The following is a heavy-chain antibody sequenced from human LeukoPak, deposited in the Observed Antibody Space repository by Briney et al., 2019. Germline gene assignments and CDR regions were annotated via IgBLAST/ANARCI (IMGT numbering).Heavy chain of an antibody. CDR2: ISYDGSNK. CDR1: GFTFSKYG. Sequence: GGSLRLSCAAPGFTFSKYGMHWVRQAPGKGLEWVAVISYDGSNKYYADSVKGRFTISRDNSKNTLYLQMNSLRAEDTAMYYCAKDAVTGNAYYYYYMDVWGKGTTVTVSS. CDR3: AKDAVTGNAYYYYYMDV. D-gene: IGHD6-19*01. V-gene: IGHV3-30*18. J-gene: IGHJ6*03.